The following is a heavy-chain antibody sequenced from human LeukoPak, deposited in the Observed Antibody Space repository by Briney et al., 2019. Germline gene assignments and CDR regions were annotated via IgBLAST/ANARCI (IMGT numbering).Heavy chain of an antibody. CDR1: GGSISSHY. CDR3: ARSRYGSSWYFDY. V-gene: IGHV4-59*11. Sequence: PSETLSLTCSVSGGSISSHYWSWIRQPPGKGLEWIGYKYNSGSTNYNPSLKSRVTISVDTSKNQFSLKLTSVTAADTAVYYCARSRYGSSWYFDYWGQGTLVIVSS. D-gene: IGHD6-13*01. CDR2: KYNSGST. J-gene: IGHJ4*02.